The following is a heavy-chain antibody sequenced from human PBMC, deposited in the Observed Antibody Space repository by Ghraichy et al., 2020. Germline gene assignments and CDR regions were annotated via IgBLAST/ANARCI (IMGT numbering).Heavy chain of an antibody. J-gene: IGHJ6*02. CDR3: AKVLNRRGVYYYYYGMDV. Sequence: GGSLRLSCAASGFTFSSYGMHWVRQAPGKGLEWVAVISYDGSNKYYADSVKGRFTISRDNSKNTLYLQMNSLRAEDTAVYYCAKVLNRRGVYYYYYGMDVWGQGTTVTVSS. V-gene: IGHV3-30*18. CDR2: ISYDGSNK. CDR1: GFTFSSYG. D-gene: IGHD3-10*01.